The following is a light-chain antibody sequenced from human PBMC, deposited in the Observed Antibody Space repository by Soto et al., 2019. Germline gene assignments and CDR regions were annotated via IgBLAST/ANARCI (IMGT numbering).Light chain of an antibody. V-gene: IGLV2-11*01. CDR2: DVT. J-gene: IGLJ3*02. CDR3: CSYAGSYTLGV. Sequence: QSALTQPRSVSGSPGQSVTISCTGTSSDVGGYNYVSWYLNYPGKAPKRLIYDVTKRPSGVPDRFSGSKSGNTASLTISGLQAEDEADYYCCSYAGSYTLGVFGGGTKLTVL. CDR1: SSDVGGYNY.